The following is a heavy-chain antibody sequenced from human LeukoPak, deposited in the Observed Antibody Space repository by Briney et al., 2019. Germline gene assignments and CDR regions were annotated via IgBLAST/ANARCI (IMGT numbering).Heavy chain of an antibody. Sequence: ASVKVSCKASGYPFTNYYMHWVRQAPGQGLEWMGIINPSGGSKSYAQKFQGRVTMTRDTSTSTVYMELYSLKSEDTAVYFCARASPQYDSSGWGARVDAFDIWGQGTMVTVSS. CDR2: INPSGGSK. J-gene: IGHJ3*02. D-gene: IGHD3-22*01. V-gene: IGHV1-46*01. CDR3: ARASPQYDSSGWGARVDAFDI. CDR1: GYPFTNYY.